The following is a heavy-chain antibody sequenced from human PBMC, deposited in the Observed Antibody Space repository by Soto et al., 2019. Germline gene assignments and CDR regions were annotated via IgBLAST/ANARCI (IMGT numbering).Heavy chain of an antibody. D-gene: IGHD5-12*01. J-gene: IGHJ5*02. Sequence: QVHLVQSGVEVKTPGASVKVSCQASGYTFFTYDISWVRQAPGQGLEWMGWISTYSGDTKYAQKFQGGVTMTTETSTTTAYLEQGSLRSVDTAVYYCARHHGPTTSENWFDPWGQGTLVTVSS. CDR1: GYTFFTYD. V-gene: IGHV1-18*01. CDR3: ARHHGPTTSENWFDP. CDR2: ISTYSGDT.